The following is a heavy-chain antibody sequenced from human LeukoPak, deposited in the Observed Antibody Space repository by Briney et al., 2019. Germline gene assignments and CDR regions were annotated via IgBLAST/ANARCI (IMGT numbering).Heavy chain of an antibody. V-gene: IGHV3-30-3*01. Sequence: GGSLRLSCAASGFTFSSYAMHWVRQAPGKGLEWVAVISYDGSNKYYADSVKGRFTISRDNSKNTLYLQMNSLRAEDTAVYYCARGLAVAGPSDYWGQGTLVTVSS. CDR2: ISYDGSNK. CDR1: GFTFSSYA. J-gene: IGHJ4*02. CDR3: ARGLAVAGPSDY. D-gene: IGHD6-19*01.